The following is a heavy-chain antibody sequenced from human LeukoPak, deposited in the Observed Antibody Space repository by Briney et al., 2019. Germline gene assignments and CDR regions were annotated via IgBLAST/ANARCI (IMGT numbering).Heavy chain of an antibody. CDR2: IYHSGST. D-gene: IGHD3-10*01. J-gene: IGHJ5*02. CDR1: GGSISSSNW. Sequence: SETLSLTCAVSGGSISSSNWWSWVRHPPGKGLEWIGVIYHSGSTNYNPSLTSRVTISEDKSTNQFSLQLSCVTAPAPAVQCLAGVTGMVRGRWFDPWGQGTLGTVSS. V-gene: IGHV4-4*01. CDR3: AGVTGMVRGRWFDP.